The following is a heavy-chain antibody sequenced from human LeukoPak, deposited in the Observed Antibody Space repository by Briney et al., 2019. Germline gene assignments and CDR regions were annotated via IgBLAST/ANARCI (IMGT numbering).Heavy chain of an antibody. Sequence: ASVTVSCKASGYTLTGYYMHWVRQAPGQGLEWMGWINPNSGGTNYAQKFQGWVTMTRDTSISTAYMELSSLRSEDTAVYYCARDAYYDILTGYLYWGQGTLVTVSS. J-gene: IGHJ4*02. V-gene: IGHV1-2*04. CDR1: GYTLTGYY. CDR2: INPNSGGT. CDR3: ARDAYYDILTGYLY. D-gene: IGHD3-9*01.